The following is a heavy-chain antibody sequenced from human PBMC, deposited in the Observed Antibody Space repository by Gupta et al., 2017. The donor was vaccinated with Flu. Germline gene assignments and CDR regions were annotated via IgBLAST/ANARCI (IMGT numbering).Heavy chain of an antibody. D-gene: IGHD2-8*01. CDR2: IRSKAYGEAP. Sequence: GDYAVTWFRQAPGKGPEWVGFIRSKAYGEAPEYAASVEGRFSISRDDSKNVAYLQMNSLKSEDTAMFFCTREKERHLWSGTTWFYDVFDVWG. V-gene: IGHV3-49*03. CDR3: TREKERHLWSGTTWFYDVFDV. CDR1: GDYA. J-gene: IGHJ3*01.